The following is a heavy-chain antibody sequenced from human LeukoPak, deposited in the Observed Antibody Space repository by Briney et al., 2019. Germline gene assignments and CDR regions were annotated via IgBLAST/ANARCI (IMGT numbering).Heavy chain of an antibody. D-gene: IGHD2-21*02. CDR1: GFTFSSYE. CDR3: ARDGTPPRGDFDYFDY. Sequence: GGSLRLSCAASGFTFSSYEMNWVRQAPRKGLEWVSYISSSGSTIYYADSVKGRFTISRDNAKNSLYLQMNSLRAEDTAVYYCARDGTPPRGDFDYFDYWGQGTLVTVSS. J-gene: IGHJ4*02. V-gene: IGHV3-48*03. CDR2: ISSSGSTI.